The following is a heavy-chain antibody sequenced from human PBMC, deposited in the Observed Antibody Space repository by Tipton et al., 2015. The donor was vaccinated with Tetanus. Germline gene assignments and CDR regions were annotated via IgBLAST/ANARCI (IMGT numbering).Heavy chain of an antibody. Sequence: TLSLTCTASVGSLSRGTYYWAWIRQPPGNGLEWIGNIYYSGATYYNASLESRVTISIDASRDQFSLKLTSVTAADTAVYYCAMQADNWFDPWGQGTLVTVSS. V-gene: IGHV4-39*01. CDR1: VGSLSRGTYY. CDR2: IYYSGAT. J-gene: IGHJ5*02. CDR3: AMQADNWFDP.